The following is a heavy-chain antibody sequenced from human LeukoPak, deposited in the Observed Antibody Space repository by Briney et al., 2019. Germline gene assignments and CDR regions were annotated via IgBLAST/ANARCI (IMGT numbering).Heavy chain of an antibody. V-gene: IGHV3-23*01. D-gene: IGHD3-3*01. CDR1: GFTFSSYS. CDR2: ISGSGGST. CDR3: AIASRLLYYFDY. Sequence: GGSLRLSCAASGFTFSSYSMNWVRQAPGKGLEWVSAISGSGGSTYYADSVKGRFTISRDNSKNTLYLQMNSLRAEDTAVYYCAIASRLLYYFDYWGQGTLVTVSS. J-gene: IGHJ4*02.